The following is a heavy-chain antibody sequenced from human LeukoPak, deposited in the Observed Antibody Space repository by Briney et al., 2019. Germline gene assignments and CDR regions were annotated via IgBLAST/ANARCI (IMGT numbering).Heavy chain of an antibody. CDR1: GSTLTEFS. CDR3: ATDNFEY. V-gene: IGHV1-24*01. Sequence: EAPVKVSCKVSGSTLTEFSMHWVRQAPGKGLEWMGGYGPEDGETIYAQNFQGRVTMTDDSSTDTVYMDLSSLRSEDTAMYYCATDNFEYWGQGTQVTVSS. CDR2: YGPEDGET. J-gene: IGHJ4*02.